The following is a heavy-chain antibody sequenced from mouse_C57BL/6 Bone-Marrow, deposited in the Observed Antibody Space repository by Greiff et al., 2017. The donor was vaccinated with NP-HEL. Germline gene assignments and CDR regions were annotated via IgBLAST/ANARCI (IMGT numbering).Heavy chain of an antibody. CDR3: ARDGITTVVADY. CDR1: GYSITSGYY. Sequence: EVQLLESGPGLVKPSQSLSLTCSVTGYSITSGYYWNWIRQFPGNKLEWMGYISYDGSNNYNPSLKNRISITRDTSKNQFFLKLNSVTTEDTATYYCARDGITTVVADYWGQGTTLTVSS. J-gene: IGHJ2*01. D-gene: IGHD1-1*01. CDR2: ISYDGSN. V-gene: IGHV3-6*01.